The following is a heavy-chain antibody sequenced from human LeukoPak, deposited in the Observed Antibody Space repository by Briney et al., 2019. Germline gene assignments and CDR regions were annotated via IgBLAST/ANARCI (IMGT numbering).Heavy chain of an antibody. CDR1: GYTFTSYG. J-gene: IGHJ4*02. CDR3: ARGGPPIAVAGYYFDY. V-gene: IGHV1-18*01. D-gene: IGHD6-19*01. Sequence: GVSVTVSCKASGYTFTSYGISWVRQAPGQGLEWMGWISAYNGNTNYAQKLQGRVTMTTDTSTSTAYMELRSLRSDDTAVYYCARGGPPIAVAGYYFDYWGQGTLVTVSS. CDR2: ISAYNGNT.